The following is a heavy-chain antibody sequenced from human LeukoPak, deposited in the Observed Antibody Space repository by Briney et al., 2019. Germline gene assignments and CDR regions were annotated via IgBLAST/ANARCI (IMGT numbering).Heavy chain of an antibody. CDR1: GYTFSHYG. Sequence: ASVKVSCKSSGYTFSHYGFSWVRQAPGQGLEWMAWISTYNGNTDYAQKFQGRVTLTTDTSTSTAYMELRSLGSDDTAVYYCARDPGYLSSDAFDIWGQGTIVTVSS. CDR3: ARDPGYLSSDAFDI. CDR2: ISTYNGNT. D-gene: IGHD6-25*01. J-gene: IGHJ3*02. V-gene: IGHV1-18*01.